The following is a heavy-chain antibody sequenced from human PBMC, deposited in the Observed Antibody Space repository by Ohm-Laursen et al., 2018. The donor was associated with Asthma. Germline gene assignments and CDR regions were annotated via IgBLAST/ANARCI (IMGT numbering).Heavy chain of an antibody. CDR3: AKDSSEVVAADEY. D-gene: IGHD2-15*01. CDR1: GFTFNKHH. CDR2: IDGSGGRT. J-gene: IGHJ4*02. Sequence: SLRLSCSASGFTFNKHHMTWVRQAPGKGLEWVSAIDGSGGRTYYADSVKGRFTISRDNPRNTLYLQMNSLRAEDTAVYYYAKDSSEVVAADEYWGQGTLVTVSS. V-gene: IGHV3-23*01.